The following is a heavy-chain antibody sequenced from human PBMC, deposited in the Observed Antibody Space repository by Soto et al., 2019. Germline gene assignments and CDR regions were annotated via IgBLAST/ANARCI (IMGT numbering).Heavy chain of an antibody. CDR2: ISGGGTTV. V-gene: IGHV3-11*01. Sequence: QVQLVESGGGLVKPGGSLRLSCAASGFAFSDFYMSWTRQAPGKGLEWISYISGGGTTVFYAESVKGRFTISRDNAQKSLYLQMDSLTSEDTAIYYCARDREPSVYHGMAVWGQGTTVTFAS. J-gene: IGHJ6*02. CDR1: GFAFSDFY. CDR3: ARDREPSVYHGMAV.